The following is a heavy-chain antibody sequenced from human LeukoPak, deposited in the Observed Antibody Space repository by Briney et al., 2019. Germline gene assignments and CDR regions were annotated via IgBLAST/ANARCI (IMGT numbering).Heavy chain of an antibody. D-gene: IGHD2-2*01. CDR2: IYYSGST. V-gene: IGHV4-39*01. Sequence: SETLSLTCTVSGGSISSSSYYWDWIRQPPGKGLEWIGIIYYSGSTYYNPSLKSRLTISVDTSKNQFSLKLSSVTATDTAVYYCARRGYCSSTSCYEYWFDPWGQGTLVTLSS. CDR3: ARRGYCSSTSCYEYWFDP. J-gene: IGHJ5*02. CDR1: GGSISSSSYY.